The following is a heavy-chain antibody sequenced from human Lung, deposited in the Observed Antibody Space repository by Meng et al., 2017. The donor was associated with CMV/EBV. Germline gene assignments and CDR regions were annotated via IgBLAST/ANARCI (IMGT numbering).Heavy chain of an antibody. Sequence: GGSLRLXXAASGFTFNTYAMHWVRQAPGKGLEWVAFIRFDASNKYYADSVKGRFTLPRDNFKNTLFLQMNSLRPEDTAVYYCVKGIYPRTYYYYYYGLDVWGQGTXVTVSS. J-gene: IGHJ6*02. D-gene: IGHD1-7*01. CDR2: IRFDASNK. CDR1: GFTFNTYA. CDR3: VKGIYPRTYYYYYYGLDV. V-gene: IGHV3-30*02.